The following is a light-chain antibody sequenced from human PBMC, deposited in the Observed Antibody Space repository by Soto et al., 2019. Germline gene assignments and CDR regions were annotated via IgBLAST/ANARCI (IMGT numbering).Light chain of an antibody. V-gene: IGLV1-51*01. J-gene: IGLJ2*01. CDR3: ATWYSSLRAVV. CDR2: DTN. CDR1: SSNIGNNY. Sequence: QSVLSQPPSGSAAPAQKVTISCSGGSSNIGNNYVSWYQHVPGTAPKLLIYDTNKRTAGIPDRVYASKSGTSATRGITRLQTGDEADYHFATWYSSLRAVVLGGGTQLTVL.